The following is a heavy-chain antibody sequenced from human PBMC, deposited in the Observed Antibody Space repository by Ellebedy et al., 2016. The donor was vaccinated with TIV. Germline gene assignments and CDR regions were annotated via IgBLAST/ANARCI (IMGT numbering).Heavy chain of an antibody. CDR1: GYSFIAYF. CDR3: ARGVGATFDTSSFDS. J-gene: IGHJ4*02. D-gene: IGHD1-26*01. Sequence: ASVKVSCXASGYSFIAYFIHWVRQPPGQGPEWMGRINPNSGAATFAQRLQVRVTMTRDTSISTAYMELSSLRSDDTAMYFCARGVGATFDTSSFDSWGQGTLVTVSS. V-gene: IGHV1-2*02. CDR2: INPNSGAA.